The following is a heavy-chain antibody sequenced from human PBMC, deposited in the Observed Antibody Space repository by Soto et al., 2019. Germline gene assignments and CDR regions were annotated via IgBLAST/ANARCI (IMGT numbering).Heavy chain of an antibody. CDR2: IKSKTDGGTT. V-gene: IGHV3-15*01. CDR1: GFTFSTAW. J-gene: IGHJ5*01. D-gene: IGHD3-22*01. CDR3: STSSSITIVVVVIASDS. Sequence: PGGSLRLSCAASGFTFSTAWMSWVRQAPGKGLEWVGRIKSKTDGGTTDYAAPVKGRFTISRDDSKNTLYLQMNSLKTEDTAVYHRSTSSSITIVVVVIASDSWGPAILVTV.